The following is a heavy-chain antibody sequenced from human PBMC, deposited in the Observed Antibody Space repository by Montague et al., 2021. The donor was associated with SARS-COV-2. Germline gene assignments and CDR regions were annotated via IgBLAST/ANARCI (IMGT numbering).Heavy chain of an antibody. CDR1: GFPFSSYA. CDR3: ARYYCSSTSCPSRGMDV. V-gene: IGHV3-30*04. Sequence: YLRLSCAASGFPFSSYAMHWVRQAPGKGLEWVAVISYDGSNKYYADSVKGRFTISRDNSKNTLYLQMNSLRAEDTAVYHCARYYCSSTSCPSRGMDVWGQGTTVTVSS. CDR2: ISYDGSNK. D-gene: IGHD2-2*01. J-gene: IGHJ6*02.